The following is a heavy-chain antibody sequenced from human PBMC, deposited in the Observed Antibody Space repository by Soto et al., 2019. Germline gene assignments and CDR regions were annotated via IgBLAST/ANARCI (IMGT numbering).Heavy chain of an antibody. CDR3: AREAGYCSRTSCYRRAFDT. V-gene: IGHV3-74*01. CDR1: GFTFSGHW. Sequence: EVQLVESGGDLVQPGGSLRLSCAASGFTFSGHWMHWVRQVPGKGLVWVSRINTDGGSTSYADSVKGRFTISRDNAKNKLFLQMTGLRVDDTSVYYCAREAGYCSRTSCYRRAFDTWGQGTMVTVSS. CDR2: INTDGGST. D-gene: IGHD2-2*01. J-gene: IGHJ3*02.